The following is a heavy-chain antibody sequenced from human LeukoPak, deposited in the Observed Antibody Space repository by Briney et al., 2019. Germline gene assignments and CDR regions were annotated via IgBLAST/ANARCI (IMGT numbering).Heavy chain of an antibody. Sequence: SGGSLRLSCAASGFIFSDYYMSWIRQAPGKGLEWVSYISTSGSTMYYADSVKGRFTISRDNSKNTLYLQVNSLRAEDTAVYYCAKGGKWDVTPFDYWGQGTLVTVSS. J-gene: IGHJ4*02. CDR2: ISTSGSTM. CDR1: GFIFSDYY. CDR3: AKGGKWDVTPFDY. V-gene: IGHV3-11*01. D-gene: IGHD1-26*01.